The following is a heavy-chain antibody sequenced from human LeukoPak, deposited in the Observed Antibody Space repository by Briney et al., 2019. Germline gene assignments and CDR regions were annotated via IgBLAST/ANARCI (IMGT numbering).Heavy chain of an antibody. CDR3: ARDKVTY. Sequence: GGSLRLSCAASGFTFGNYWTSWVRQAPGKGPEWVAHINMDGSEKYYVDSVKGRFTISRDNAKNSLYLQMNSLKVEDTAVYYCARDKVTYWGPGTLVTVSS. V-gene: IGHV3-7*01. CDR2: INMDGSEK. J-gene: IGHJ4*02. CDR1: GFTFGNYW.